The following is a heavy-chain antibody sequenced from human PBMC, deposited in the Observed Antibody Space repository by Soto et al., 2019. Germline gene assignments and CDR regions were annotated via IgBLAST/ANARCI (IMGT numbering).Heavy chain of an antibody. J-gene: IGHJ6*02. V-gene: IGHV3-9*01. CDR3: AKSTGGSANGMDF. CDR1: GFTFDNYA. Sequence: EVQLVESGGGLVQPGRSLRLSCAASGFTFDNYAMYWVRQAPGKGLEWVSGISWNSGTLGYADSVKGRFTISRDNAKNPLYLQMNSLRAEDTALYYCAKSTGGSANGMDFWGQGTTVTVSS. D-gene: IGHD2-8*02. CDR2: ISWNSGTL.